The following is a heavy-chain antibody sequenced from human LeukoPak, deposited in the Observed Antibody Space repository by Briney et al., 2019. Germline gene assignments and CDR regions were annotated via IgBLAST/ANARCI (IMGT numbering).Heavy chain of an antibody. D-gene: IGHD3-10*01. CDR1: GSTFTDYY. CDR3: ARDYYYGSGSYYDAFDI. CDR2: INPNSGGT. Sequence: GASVKVSCKASGSTFTDYYMHWVRQAPGQGLEWMGWINPNSGGTNFAQKFQGRVTMTRDTSISTAYMELNSLRAEDTAVYYCARDYYYGSGSYYDAFDIWGQGTMVTVSS. J-gene: IGHJ3*02. V-gene: IGHV1-2*02.